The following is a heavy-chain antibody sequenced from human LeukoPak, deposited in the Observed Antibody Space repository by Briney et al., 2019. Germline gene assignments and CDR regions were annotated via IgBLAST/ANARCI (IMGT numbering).Heavy chain of an antibody. Sequence: SETLSLTCTVSGGSISSYYWSWIRKPPGKGLEWIGHIYYSGSTNYNPSLQSRVTISVDTSKNQFSLKLSSVTAADTAAYYCARSTIFGDYDYYYMDVWGEGTTVTVSS. J-gene: IGHJ6*03. D-gene: IGHD3-3*01. CDR3: ARSTIFGDYDYYYMDV. CDR1: GGSISSYY. V-gene: IGHV4-59*01. CDR2: IYYSGST.